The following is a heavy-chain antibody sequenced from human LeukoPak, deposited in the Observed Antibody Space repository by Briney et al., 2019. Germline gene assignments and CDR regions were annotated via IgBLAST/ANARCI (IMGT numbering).Heavy chain of an antibody. CDR2: IYYSGST. J-gene: IGHJ4*02. CDR3: ARLRGNYLPDY. D-gene: IGHD4-11*01. CDR1: GGSLSGYY. V-gene: IGHV4-59*01. Sequence: SETLSLTCAVSGGSLSGYYWTWIRQPPGKGLEWIGYIYYSGSTNYNPSLKSRLTISVDTSKNQFSLKLSSVTAADTAVYYCARLRGNYLPDYWGQGTLVTVSS.